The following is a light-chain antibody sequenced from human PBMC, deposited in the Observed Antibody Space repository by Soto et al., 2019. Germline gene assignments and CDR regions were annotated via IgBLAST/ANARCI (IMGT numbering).Light chain of an antibody. CDR1: QSVSSYY. CDR2: AAS. Sequence: EIVLTQSPGTLSLSPGERATLSCRASQSVSSYYLAWYQQKPGQAPRLLIYAASSRATGIPDRFSGGGSGTDFTLTISRLEPEDFAVYYWQQCGSSPWTFGQGTKVDIK. V-gene: IGKV3-20*01. CDR3: QQCGSSPWT. J-gene: IGKJ1*01.